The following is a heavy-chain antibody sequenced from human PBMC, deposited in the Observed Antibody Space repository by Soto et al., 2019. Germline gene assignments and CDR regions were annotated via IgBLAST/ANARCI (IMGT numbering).Heavy chain of an antibody. CDR1: GFTFSSYG. CDR2: ISYDGSNK. D-gene: IGHD5-18*01. CDR3: AKDLGIQLWYGRGMDV. V-gene: IGHV3-30*18. J-gene: IGHJ6*02. Sequence: GGSLRLSCAASGFTFSSYGMHWVRQAPGKGLEWVAVISYDGSNKYYADSVKGRFTISRDNSKNTLYLQMNSLRAEDTAVYYCAKDLGIQLWYGRGMDVWGQGTTVTVSS.